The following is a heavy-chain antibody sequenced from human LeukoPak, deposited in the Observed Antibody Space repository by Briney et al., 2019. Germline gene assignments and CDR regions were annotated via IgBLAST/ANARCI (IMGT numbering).Heavy chain of an antibody. CDR2: ISACNGNA. D-gene: IGHD5-18*01. J-gene: IGHJ4*02. V-gene: IGHV1-18*01. CDR3: ARLNTAMVLYYFDY. CDR1: AYTFTING. Sequence: GASVTLSFTSSAYTFTINGISWGRQGPGPGLEWMGWISACNGNANYAQKLQGKVTMTTDTSTSTAYMELRSLRSDDTAVYYCARLNTAMVLYYFDYWGQGTLVTVSS.